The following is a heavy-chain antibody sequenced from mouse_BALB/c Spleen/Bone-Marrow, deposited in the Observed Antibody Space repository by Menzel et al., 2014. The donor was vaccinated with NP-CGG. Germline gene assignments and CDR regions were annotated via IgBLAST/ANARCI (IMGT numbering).Heavy chain of an antibody. Sequence: EVKVVESGGGLVKSGGSLKLSCAASGFSFNSYGMSWVRQTPEKRLEWVATIRGGGSYTFYPDSVKGRFTISRDNAKNNLYLQLSSLRSEDTALYYCARHAYYDQTEVSFVYWGQGTLVTVSA. CDR3: ARHAYYDQTEVSFVY. V-gene: IGHV5-9-2*01. J-gene: IGHJ3*01. CDR1: GFSFNSYG. CDR2: IRGGGSYT. D-gene: IGHD2-4*01.